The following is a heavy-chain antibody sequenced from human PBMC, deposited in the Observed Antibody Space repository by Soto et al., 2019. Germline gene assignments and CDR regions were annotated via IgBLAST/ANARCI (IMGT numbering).Heavy chain of an antibody. CDR3: YAADFYYYGMDV. D-gene: IGHD2-2*01. V-gene: IGHV1-18*01. CDR1: GDTFTRCG. J-gene: IGHJ6*02. CDR2: ISAYNAKT. Sequence: QVQLVQSGAEVKKPGASVKVSCKASGDTFTRCGISWVRQAPGQGLEWMGWISAYNAKTDYAQKFQGRVTLTTDTSTSTADMELRSLRSDDTAVYYCYAADFYYYGMDVWGPGTTVTVSS.